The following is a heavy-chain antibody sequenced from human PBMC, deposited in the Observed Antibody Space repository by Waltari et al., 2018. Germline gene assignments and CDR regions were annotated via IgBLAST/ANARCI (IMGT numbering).Heavy chain of an antibody. CDR2: ISSSSSTK. J-gene: IGHJ6*02. CDR1: GFTFSSYS. V-gene: IGHV3-48*01. CDR3: ARDLKGGNYGMDV. Sequence: EVQLVESGGGLVQPGGSLRLSCAASGFTFSSYSMNWVRRAPGKGLEWVAVISSSSSTKYYADSVKGRFTISRDNAKNSLYLQMNSLRAEDTAVYYCARDLKGGNYGMDVWGQGTMVTVSS. D-gene: IGHD2-15*01.